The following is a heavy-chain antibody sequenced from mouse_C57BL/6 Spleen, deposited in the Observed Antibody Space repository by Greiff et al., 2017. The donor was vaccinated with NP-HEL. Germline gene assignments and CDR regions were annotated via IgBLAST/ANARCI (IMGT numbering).Heavy chain of an antibody. CDR1: GYSFSSYW. J-gene: IGHJ2*01. CDR2: IYPGGGDT. CDR3: AREGALRRGTDY. V-gene: IGHV1-80*01. Sequence: VQLQQSGAELVKPGASVKISCTASGYSFSSYWMNWVKQRPGKGLEWIGQIYPGGGDTNYNGKFKGKATLTADNSSRTAYMQLSSLTSEDSAVYAGAREGALRRGTDYWGQGTTLTVSS. D-gene: IGHD2-12*01.